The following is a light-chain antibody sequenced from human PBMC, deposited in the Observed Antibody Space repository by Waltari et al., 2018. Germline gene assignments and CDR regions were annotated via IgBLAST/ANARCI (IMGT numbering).Light chain of an antibody. Sequence: SYVLTQPPSVSVAPGKTASITCGGTDIGSKSVYWYQQKPGQAPVLVIYYDSDRPSGIPERFSGSNSGNTATLTISRVEAGDEADYYCQVWDSSSGHRVFGGGTKLTVL. CDR2: YDS. CDR1: DIGSKS. J-gene: IGLJ3*02. V-gene: IGLV3-21*04. CDR3: QVWDSSSGHRV.